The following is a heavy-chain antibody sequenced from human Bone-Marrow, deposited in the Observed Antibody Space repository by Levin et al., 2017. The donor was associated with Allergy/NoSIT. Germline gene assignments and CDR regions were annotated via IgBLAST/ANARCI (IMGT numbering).Heavy chain of an antibody. D-gene: IGHD6-19*01. J-gene: IGHJ4*02. CDR3: AKREGSAWYMSHIDY. V-gene: IGHV3-23*01. CDR1: GFTFNSYA. Sequence: GGSLRLSCAASGFTFNSYAMSWVRQAPGKGLERVAAITGTGGDAYYADSVKGRFTISRDNSKNTLYLHMDSLRAEDTGVYYCAKREGSAWYMSHIDYWGQGTQVTVSP. CDR2: ITGTGGDA.